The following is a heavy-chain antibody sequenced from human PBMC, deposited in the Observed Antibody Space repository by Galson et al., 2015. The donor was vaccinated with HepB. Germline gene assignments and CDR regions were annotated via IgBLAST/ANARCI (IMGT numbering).Heavy chain of an antibody. Sequence: WVRQAPGQGLEWMGIINPSAGSTSYAQRFQGQLTMTRDTSTSTVYMELSSLRSEDTAVYYCARGVHIYGSESHYKSWFDPWGQGTLVTVSS. CDR3: ARGVHIYGSESHYKSWFDP. D-gene: IGHD3-10*01. J-gene: IGHJ5*02. V-gene: IGHV1-46*03. CDR2: INPSAGST.